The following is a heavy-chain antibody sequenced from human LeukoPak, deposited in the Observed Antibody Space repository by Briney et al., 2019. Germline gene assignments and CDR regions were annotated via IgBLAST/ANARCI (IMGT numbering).Heavy chain of an antibody. CDR2: INSDGSST. D-gene: IGHD2-21*02. CDR3: ARECGGDCYYFDY. J-gene: IGHJ4*02. CDR1: GFTFSSYW. V-gene: IGHV3-74*01. Sequence: GGPLRLSCAASGFTFSSYWMHWVRQAPGKGLVWVSRINSDGSSTSYADSVNGRFTISRDNAKNTLYLQMNSLRAEDTAVYYCARECGGDCYYFDYWGQGTLVTVSS.